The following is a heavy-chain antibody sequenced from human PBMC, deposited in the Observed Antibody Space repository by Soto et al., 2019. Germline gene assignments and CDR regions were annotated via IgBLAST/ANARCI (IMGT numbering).Heavy chain of an antibody. V-gene: IGHV4-59*01. CDR1: NASISSYY. Sequence: QVRLQESGPGLVKPSETLSLTCTVSNASISSYYWSWIRQPPGKRLEWIGYMAPSGSSKYNPSLAGRVTISVDTSNEQFSLKLTSVTAADTAIYYCARDGNFGDDIHDYYGMDVWGRGTRVTVSS. CDR2: MAPSGSS. CDR3: ARDGNFGDDIHDYYGMDV. D-gene: IGHD4-17*01. J-gene: IGHJ6*02.